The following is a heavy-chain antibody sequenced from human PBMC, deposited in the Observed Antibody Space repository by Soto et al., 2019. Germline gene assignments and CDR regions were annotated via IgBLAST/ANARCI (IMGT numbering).Heavy chain of an antibody. J-gene: IGHJ3*02. CDR3: TSDARTLVGATEDAFDI. CDR2: IKSKTDSGTT. Sequence: GGSLRLSCAASGFTFSNAWMSWVRQAPGNGMEWVGRIKSKTDSGTTDYAAPVKGRFTISRDASKNTLYLPVNSLKTEDTAVYYFTSDARTLVGATEDAFDIWGQGTMVTVSS. V-gene: IGHV3-15*01. D-gene: IGHD1-26*01. CDR1: GFTFSNAW.